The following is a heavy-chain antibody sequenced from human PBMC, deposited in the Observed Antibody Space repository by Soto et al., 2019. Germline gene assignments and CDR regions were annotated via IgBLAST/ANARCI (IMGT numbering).Heavy chain of an antibody. CDR3: ARDGLVLAIDQWFDP. Sequence: EVRLVESGGGLVQPGGSLRLSCAASGFTFSNYWMSWVRQAPGKGLEWVANIKQDGSEIRYVDSVNGRFTISRDNPKNSLYLQMDSLRDEDTAVYYCARDGLVLAIDQWFDPWGQGTLVTVSS. V-gene: IGHV3-7*01. CDR1: GFTFSNYW. J-gene: IGHJ5*02. D-gene: IGHD3-9*01. CDR2: IKQDGSEI.